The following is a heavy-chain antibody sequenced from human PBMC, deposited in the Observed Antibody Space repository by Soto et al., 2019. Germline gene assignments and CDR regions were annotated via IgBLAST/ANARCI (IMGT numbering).Heavy chain of an antibody. CDR1: GGSISCGDSY. Sequence: PSETLSLTCTVSGGSISCGDSYWNWIRQPPGKGLEWIGYIYYSGSTYYNPSLKSRVTISVDTSKNQFSLKLSSVTAADTAVYYCAGCRDFWSGYCNWFDPWGQGTLVTVSS. CDR2: IYYSGST. D-gene: IGHD3-3*01. CDR3: AGCRDFWSGYCNWFDP. V-gene: IGHV4-30-4*01. J-gene: IGHJ5*02.